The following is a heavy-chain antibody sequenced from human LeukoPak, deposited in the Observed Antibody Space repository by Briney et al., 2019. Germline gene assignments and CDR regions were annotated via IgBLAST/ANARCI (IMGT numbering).Heavy chain of an antibody. CDR1: GDIFTGYY. Sequence: GASVKVSCKASGDIFTGYYIHWVRQAPGQGLEWMGWINPNSGGTNYAQKFQGRVTMTRDTSISTAYMELSRLRSDDTAVYYCARAAGRNYYYYYMDVWGKGTTVTISS. D-gene: IGHD6-13*01. CDR2: INPNSGGT. CDR3: ARAAGRNYYYYYMDV. J-gene: IGHJ6*03. V-gene: IGHV1-2*02.